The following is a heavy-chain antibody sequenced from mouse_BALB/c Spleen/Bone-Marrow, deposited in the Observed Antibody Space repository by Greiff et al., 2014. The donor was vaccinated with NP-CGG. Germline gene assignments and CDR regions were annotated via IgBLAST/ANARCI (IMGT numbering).Heavy chain of an antibody. CDR3: ASTGAWTMDY. CDR2: IWRGGNT. CDR1: GLSLTTYG. V-gene: IGHV2-5*01. Sequence: QVQLKESGPGLVQPSGLSLTTYGVHWVRQSPGKGLEWLGVIWRGGNTDYNAAFMSRLSITKDNSKSQVFFKMNSLQADDTAIYYCASTGAWTMDYWGQGTSVTVSS. J-gene: IGHJ4*01. D-gene: IGHD4-1*02.